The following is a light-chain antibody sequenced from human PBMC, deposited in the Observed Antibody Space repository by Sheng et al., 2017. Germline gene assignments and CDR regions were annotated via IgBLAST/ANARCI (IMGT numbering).Light chain of an antibody. CDR2: GVS. Sequence: EIVMTQSPATLSVSPGERAILSCRASQSVSSNLAWYQQKPGQAPRLLIYGVSTRATGIPARFSGSGSETDFTLTITSLQSEDFAVYYCQQYNNWPLLFTFGPGTKVDIK. CDR3: QQYNNWPLLFT. J-gene: IGKJ3*01. CDR1: QSVSSN. V-gene: IGKV3-15*01.